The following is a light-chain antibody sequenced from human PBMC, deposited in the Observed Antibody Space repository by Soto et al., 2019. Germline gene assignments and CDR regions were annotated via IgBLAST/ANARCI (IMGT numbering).Light chain of an antibody. CDR2: TTS. V-gene: IGKV1D-12*01. CDR1: QGINNW. CDR3: QQANSFPLT. Sequence: DIQMTQSPSSVSASVGDRVTITCRASQGINNWLAWYQQKPGKAPKPLILTTSTLHSGVPSRFSGSGSGTEFTLTISSLQPEDFATYYCQQANSFPLTFGGGTKVESK. J-gene: IGKJ4*01.